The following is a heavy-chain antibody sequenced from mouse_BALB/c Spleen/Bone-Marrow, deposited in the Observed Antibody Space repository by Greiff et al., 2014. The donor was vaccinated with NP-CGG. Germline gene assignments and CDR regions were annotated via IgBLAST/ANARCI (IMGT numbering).Heavy chain of an antibody. V-gene: IGHV5-4*02. CDR2: ISNGGTYT. D-gene: IGHD1-1*02. CDR3: ARSGERYGAMDY. J-gene: IGHJ4*01. CDR1: GFTFSDLY. Sequence: VQLKESGGGLVKPGGSLKLSCAASGFTFSDLYMFWFRQTPEKRLEWVATISNGGTYTYYPDSVKGRFTISRDNAKNNLYLQMSSLKSKDTAMYYCARSGERYGAMDYWGQGTSVTVTS.